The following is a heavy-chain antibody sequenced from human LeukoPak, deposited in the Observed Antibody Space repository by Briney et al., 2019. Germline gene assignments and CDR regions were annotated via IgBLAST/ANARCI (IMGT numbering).Heavy chain of an antibody. Sequence: PGRSLRLSCAASGFTFDDYAMHWVRQAPGKGLEWVSGISWNSGSIGYADSVKGRFTISRDNAKNSLYLQMNSLRAEDMALYYCAKGGYYDFWSGYLVLWGQGTLVTVSS. CDR2: ISWNSGSI. CDR3: AKGGYYDFWSGYLVL. D-gene: IGHD3-3*01. J-gene: IGHJ4*02. CDR1: GFTFDDYA. V-gene: IGHV3-9*03.